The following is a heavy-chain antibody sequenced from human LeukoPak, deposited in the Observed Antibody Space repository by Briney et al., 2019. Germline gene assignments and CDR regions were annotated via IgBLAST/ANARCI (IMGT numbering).Heavy chain of an antibody. D-gene: IGHD3-22*01. Sequence: QPGGSLRLSCAASGFTVSSNYMSWVRQAPGKGLEWVTAISGSGGSTYYADSVKGRFTFSRDNSKNTLYLQMNSLRAEDTAVYYCAKDYYDSSGYNDYWGQGTLVTVSS. CDR3: AKDYYDSSGYNDY. V-gene: IGHV3-23*01. J-gene: IGHJ4*02. CDR2: ISGSGGST. CDR1: GFTVSSNY.